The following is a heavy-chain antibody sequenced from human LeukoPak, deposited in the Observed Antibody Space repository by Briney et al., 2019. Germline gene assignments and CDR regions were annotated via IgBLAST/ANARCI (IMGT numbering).Heavy chain of an antibody. CDR3: AKDISSGSGRTTYWYFDL. V-gene: IGHV3-9*01. CDR1: GFTFDDYA. Sequence: PGRSLRLSCAASGFTFDDYAMHWVRQAPGKGLEWVSGISWNSGSIGYADSVKGRFTISRDNAKNSLYLQMNSLRAEDTALYYCAKDISSGSGRTTYWYFDLWGRGTLVTVSS. CDR2: ISWNSGSI. D-gene: IGHD3-10*01. J-gene: IGHJ2*01.